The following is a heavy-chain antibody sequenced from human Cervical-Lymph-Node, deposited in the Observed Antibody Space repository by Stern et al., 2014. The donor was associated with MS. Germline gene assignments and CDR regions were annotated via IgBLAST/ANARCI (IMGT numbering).Heavy chain of an antibody. CDR3: ASAYSSSHYYFDY. CDR1: GFSFSRYA. J-gene: IGHJ4*02. D-gene: IGHD6-13*01. Sequence: QMQLVQSGGGVVQPGRSLRLSCAASGFSFSRYAMHWVRQAPGKGLEWVALIWYDGSNPYYADSVTGRFTISRDNFKNTLYLQMNSLRAEDTAVYYCASAYSSSHYYFDYWGQGTPVTVSS. V-gene: IGHV3-33*01. CDR2: IWYDGSNP.